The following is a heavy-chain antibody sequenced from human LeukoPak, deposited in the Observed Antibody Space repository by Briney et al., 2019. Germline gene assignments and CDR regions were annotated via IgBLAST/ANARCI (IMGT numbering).Heavy chain of an antibody. V-gene: IGHV3-30*18. Sequence: GASLRLSCAASGFTFSGYCMRWVRQPPGKGLEWVADIKYDGSNKYYADSVKGRLTISRDNSMTTLYLKMNSLRSQETAVYYCAKSYDYYKLAYYWGQGTLVTVSS. CDR3: AKSYDYYKLAYY. D-gene: IGHD3-22*01. J-gene: IGHJ4*02. CDR1: GFTFSGYC. CDR2: IKYDGSNK.